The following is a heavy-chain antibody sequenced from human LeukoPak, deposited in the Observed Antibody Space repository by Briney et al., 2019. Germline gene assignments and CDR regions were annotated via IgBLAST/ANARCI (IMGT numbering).Heavy chain of an antibody. CDR3: AKDLFEPRNYYFDY. D-gene: IGHD1-14*01. CDR1: GFPLSSYA. CDR2: ISGSGGTT. J-gene: IGHJ4*02. V-gene: IGHV3-23*01. Sequence: SGGSLRLSCAASGFPLSSYALSWVPPAPGRGLEWGSVISGSGGTTYHADSVKGRFTISSDNSKNTVYLQMTSLRAEDTAVYHWAKDLFEPRNYYFDYWGQGTLVTVSS.